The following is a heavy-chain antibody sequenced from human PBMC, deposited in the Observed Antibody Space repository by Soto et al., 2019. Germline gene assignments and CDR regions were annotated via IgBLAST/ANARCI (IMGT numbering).Heavy chain of an antibody. J-gene: IGHJ5*02. V-gene: IGHV1-8*01. D-gene: IGHD2-15*01. Sequence: QVQLVQSGAEVKKPGASVKVSCKASGYTLTSYDINWVRQATGQGLEWMGWMNPNIGNTGYAQKFQGRVTMTRNTSISTAYMELSRLRSEDTAVYYCASRRDLGSWFDPWGQGTLVTVSS. CDR3: ASRRDLGSWFDP. CDR1: GYTLTSYD. CDR2: MNPNIGNT.